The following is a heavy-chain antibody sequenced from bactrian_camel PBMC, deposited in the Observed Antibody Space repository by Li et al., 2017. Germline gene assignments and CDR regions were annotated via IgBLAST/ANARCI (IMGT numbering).Heavy chain of an antibody. J-gene: IGHJ4*01. CDR1: RLTNSYYC. V-gene: IGHV3S53*01. D-gene: IGHD2*01. Sequence: HVQLVESGGGSVQAGGSLRLSCVASRLTNSYYCMGWFRQAPGKEREAVTTINNNGRTTYANSLKGRFSISKDNARNWLDLQMDSLEPGDTARYYCAADRRRHGPPSLRPGDYSVWGQGTQVTVS. CDR2: INNNGRT. CDR3: AADRRRHGPPSLRPGDYSV.